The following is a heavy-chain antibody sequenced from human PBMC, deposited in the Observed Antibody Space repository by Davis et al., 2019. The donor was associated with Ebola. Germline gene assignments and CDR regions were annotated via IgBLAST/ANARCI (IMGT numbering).Heavy chain of an antibody. V-gene: IGHV4-59*11. D-gene: IGHD5-12*01. J-gene: IGHJ3*02. Sequence: SETLSLTCTVSGPSTTYHYWPRVPQAPGQGLEGIGHIDDSGNTEYGPSLKSRVTISRDTSKNQFSLRVSSVTTADTAIYYCARDNIVATTNDAFDIWGQGTMVTVSS. CDR2: IDDSGNT. CDR1: GPSTTYHY. CDR3: ARDNIVATTNDAFDI.